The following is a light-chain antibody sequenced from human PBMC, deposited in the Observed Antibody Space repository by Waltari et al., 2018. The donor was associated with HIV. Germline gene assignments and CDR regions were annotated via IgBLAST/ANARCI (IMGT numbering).Light chain of an antibody. J-gene: IGLJ3*02. CDR3: QSYDSSLSSSV. CDR2: TNS. V-gene: IGLV1-40*01. CDR1: SSNIGAGYD. Sequence: QSVLTQPPSVSGAPGQRVTISCAGSSSNIGAGYDVHWYQQLPGTAPTLLIHTNSNRPSRVPDRFSGSKSGTLASLAITGLQAEDEADYYGQSYDSSLSSSVFGGGTKLTVL.